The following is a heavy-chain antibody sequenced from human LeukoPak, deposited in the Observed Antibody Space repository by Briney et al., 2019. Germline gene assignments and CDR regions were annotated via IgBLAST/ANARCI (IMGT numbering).Heavy chain of an antibody. V-gene: IGHV3-7*01. D-gene: IGHD2-2*02. Sequence: GGSLRLSCAASGFTFSSYWMSWVRQAPGKGLEWVANIKQDGSEKYYVDSVKGRFTISRDNAKNSLYLQMNSLRAEDTAVYYCAKEYLGYCSSTSCYTFDYWGQGTLVTVSS. CDR1: GFTFSSYW. CDR3: AKEYLGYCSSTSCYTFDY. J-gene: IGHJ4*02. CDR2: IKQDGSEK.